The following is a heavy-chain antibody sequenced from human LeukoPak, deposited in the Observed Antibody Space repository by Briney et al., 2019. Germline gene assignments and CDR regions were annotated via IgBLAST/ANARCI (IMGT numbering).Heavy chain of an antibody. Sequence: GGSLRLSCAASGFTFSSYAMHWVRQAPGKGLYWVAVISFDGSNKYYTDSVKGRFTISRDNSKNTLYLQMNSLRPEDTAVYYCARGDLHYYDSTCRGLDIWGQGTMVTVSS. CDR1: GFTFSSYA. CDR2: ISFDGSNK. D-gene: IGHD3-10*01. J-gene: IGHJ3*02. V-gene: IGHV3-30*04. CDR3: ARGDLHYYDSTCRGLDI.